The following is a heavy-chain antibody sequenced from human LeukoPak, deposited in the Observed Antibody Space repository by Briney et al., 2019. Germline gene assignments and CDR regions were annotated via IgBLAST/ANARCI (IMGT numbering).Heavy chain of an antibody. V-gene: IGHV1-46*01. J-gene: IGHJ5*02. D-gene: IGHD2-8*01. CDR2: INPRGDAT. CDR3: ARKWSSRDWFDP. CDR1: GYIFTTYS. Sequence: ASVTVSCTASGYIFTTYSIHWVRQAPGQGLEWMGIINPRGDATIYAQKFQGRVTMTSDTSTTTVYMELSSLRSEDTGLYYCARKWSSRDWFDPWGQGTLVTVSS.